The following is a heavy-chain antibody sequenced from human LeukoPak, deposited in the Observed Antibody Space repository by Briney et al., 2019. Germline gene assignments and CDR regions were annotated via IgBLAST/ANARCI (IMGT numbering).Heavy chain of an antibody. CDR2: ISAKNGNT. CDR3: ARARPQNYDSSRYYSAAFDI. V-gene: IGHV1-18*01. J-gene: IGHJ3*02. D-gene: IGHD3-22*01. Sequence: ASVTVSCKASGYTFTTYGISWVRQAPGQGLEWVGWISAKNGNTNYGQDFQGRGTVTRDTSTSTVYMELRRLRSDDTAVYYCARARPQNYDSSRYYSAAFDIWGQGTMVTVSS. CDR1: GYTFTTYG.